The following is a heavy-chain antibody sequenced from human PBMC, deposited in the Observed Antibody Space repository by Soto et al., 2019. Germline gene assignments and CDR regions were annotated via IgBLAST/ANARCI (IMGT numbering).Heavy chain of an antibody. V-gene: IGHV3-33*01. CDR1: GFSFGPSG. J-gene: IGHJ4*02. D-gene: IGHD4-4*01. Sequence: LVESGGGVAQPGRSLRLSCATSGFSFGPSGMHWVRQAPGKGLEWVAIIWNDGSTTYYADSVRDRFTIPRDNSKNTLYLQMNSLRDEDTAVYYCARDGSHYDVDYWGQGTLVTVSS. CDR2: IWNDGSTT. CDR3: ARDGSHYDVDY.